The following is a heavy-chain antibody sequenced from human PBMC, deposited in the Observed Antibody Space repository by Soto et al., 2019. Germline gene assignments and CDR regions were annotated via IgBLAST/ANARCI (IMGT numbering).Heavy chain of an antibody. J-gene: IGHJ4*02. V-gene: IGHV4-34*01. CDR1: GGSFSGYY. D-gene: IGHD5-18*01. Sequence: SETLSLTCAVYGGSFSGYYWTWIRQPPGTGLEWIGEINHSGSTNYNPSLKSRVTISVDTSKNQFSLKLTSVTAEDTAVYYCARDYAGRGYTFGYGFDYFDYWGQGALVTVSS. CDR2: INHSGST. CDR3: ARDYAGRGYTFGYGFDYFDY.